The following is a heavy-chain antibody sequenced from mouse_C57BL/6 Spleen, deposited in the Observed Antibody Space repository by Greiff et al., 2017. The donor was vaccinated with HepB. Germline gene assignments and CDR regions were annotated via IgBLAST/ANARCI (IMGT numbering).Heavy chain of an antibody. CDR3: ARGSSDAMDY. J-gene: IGHJ4*01. V-gene: IGHV1-50*01. CDR1: GYTFTSYW. CDR2: IDPSDSYT. D-gene: IGHD3-2*02. Sequence: VQLQQSGAELVKPGASVKLSCKASGYTFTSYWMQWVKQRPGQGLEWIGEIDPSDSYTNYNQKFKGKATLTVDTSSSTAYMQLSSLTSEDSAVYYCARGSSDAMDYWGQGTSVTVSS.